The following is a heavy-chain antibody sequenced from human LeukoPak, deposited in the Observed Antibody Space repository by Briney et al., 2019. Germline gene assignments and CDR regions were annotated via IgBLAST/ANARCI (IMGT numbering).Heavy chain of an antibody. CDR1: GYTFTSYG. V-gene: IGHV1-18*01. CDR2: ISAYNGNT. J-gene: IGHJ5*02. Sequence: ASVKVSCKASGYTFTSYGISWVRQAPGQGLEWMGWISAYNGNTNYAQKFQGRVTITRDTSASAAYMELSSLTSEDTAVYYCARGFQGHWFDTWGQGTPVTVSS. D-gene: IGHD2-21*01. CDR3: ARGFQGHWFDT.